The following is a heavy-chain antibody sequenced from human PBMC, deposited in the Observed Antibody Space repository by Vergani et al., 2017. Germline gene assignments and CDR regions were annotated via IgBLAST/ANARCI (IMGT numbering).Heavy chain of an antibody. V-gene: IGHV4-61*01. CDR3: ARVGSSVLTGDY. J-gene: IGHJ4*02. D-gene: IGHD1-14*01. Sequence: QVQLQESGPGLVKPSETLSLTCTVSGGSVSGGSYYWSWIRQPPGKGLEWIGYIYYSGSTNYNPSLKSRVTISVDTSKNQFSLKLSSVTAADTAVYYCARVGSSVLTGDYWGQGTLVTVSS. CDR2: IYYSGST. CDR1: GGSVSGGSYY.